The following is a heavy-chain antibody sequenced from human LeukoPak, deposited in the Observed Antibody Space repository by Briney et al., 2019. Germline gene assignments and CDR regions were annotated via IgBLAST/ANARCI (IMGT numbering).Heavy chain of an antibody. CDR3: ARTTSGYDGMDV. D-gene: IGHD5-12*01. J-gene: IGHJ6*02. V-gene: IGHV1-69*13. Sequence: ASVKVSCTASGGTFRSFAIGWVRQAPGQGLEWMGGIIPIFRTANYAQKFQGRVTITADESTSTAYMELSSLRSEDTAVYYCARTTSGYDGMDVWGQGTTLTVSS. CDR2: IIPIFRTA. CDR1: GGTFRSFA.